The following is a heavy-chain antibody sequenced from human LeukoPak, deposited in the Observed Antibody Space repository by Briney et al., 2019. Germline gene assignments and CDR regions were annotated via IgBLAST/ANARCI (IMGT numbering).Heavy chain of an antibody. J-gene: IGHJ6*02. Sequence: SVKVSCKASGGTFISYAISWVRQAPGQGLEWMGRIIPILGIANYAQKFQGRVTITADKSTSTAYMELSSLRSEDTAVYYCASRYDILTGYYNYYYYGMDVWGQGTTVTVSS. CDR2: IIPILGIA. D-gene: IGHD3-9*01. CDR3: ASRYDILTGYYNYYYYGMDV. V-gene: IGHV1-69*04. CDR1: GGTFISYA.